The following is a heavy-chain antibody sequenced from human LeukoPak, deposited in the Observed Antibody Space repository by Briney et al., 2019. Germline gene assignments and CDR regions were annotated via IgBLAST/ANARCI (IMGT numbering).Heavy chain of an antibody. J-gene: IGHJ4*02. D-gene: IGHD1-26*01. CDR3: ASPLQGIVGATGFDY. CDR2: IYPSDSDT. CDR1: EYSFATYW. V-gene: IGHV5-51*01. Sequence: GESLKISCQGSEYSFATYWIAWLRQMPGKGLEWMGIIYPSDSDTRYSPSFQGQVTISADKSIKTAYLQWSSLKASDTAMYYCASPLQGIVGATGFDYWGQGTLVTVSS.